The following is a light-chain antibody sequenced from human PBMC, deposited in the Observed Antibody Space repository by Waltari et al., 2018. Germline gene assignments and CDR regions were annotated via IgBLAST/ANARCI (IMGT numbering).Light chain of an antibody. CDR1: SSDIGTYDL. Sequence: QSALTQPASVSGSPGQSVTLSCTGTSSDIGTYDLVSWYPHHPGKAPKLIIYEVTKRPSAVSNRFSGYKSGNTAPLTVSGLQADDEADYYGCSYVGGSTFFGGGTRLTVL. V-gene: IGLV2-23*02. J-gene: IGLJ2*01. CDR3: CSYVGGSTF. CDR2: EVT.